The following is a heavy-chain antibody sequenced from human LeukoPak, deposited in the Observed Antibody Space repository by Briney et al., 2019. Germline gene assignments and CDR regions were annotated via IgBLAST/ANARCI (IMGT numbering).Heavy chain of an antibody. V-gene: IGHV1-46*01. CDR1: GYTFTSYY. J-gene: IGHJ4*02. Sequence: ASVKVSCEASGYTFTSYYMHWVRQAPGQGLEWMGIINPSGGSTSYAQKFQGRVTMTRDTSTSTVYMELSSLRSEDTAVYYCAREEYYYGSGSYYNGRSGFDYWGQGTLVTVSS. D-gene: IGHD3-10*01. CDR3: AREEYYYGSGSYYNGRSGFDY. CDR2: INPSGGST.